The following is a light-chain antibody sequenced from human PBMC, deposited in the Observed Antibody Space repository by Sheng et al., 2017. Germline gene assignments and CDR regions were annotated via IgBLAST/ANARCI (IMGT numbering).Light chain of an antibody. CDR3: QQFNSYRLT. Sequence: EIQMTQSPSTLSASVGDRVSITCRASQSVSSWLAWYQQKPGRAPKLLIYQASNLESGVPSRFSGTGSGTEFTLTISSLQPEDSATYYCQQFNSYRLTFGGGTKVEIK. CDR1: QSVSSW. V-gene: IGKV1-5*03. CDR2: QAS. J-gene: IGKJ4*01.